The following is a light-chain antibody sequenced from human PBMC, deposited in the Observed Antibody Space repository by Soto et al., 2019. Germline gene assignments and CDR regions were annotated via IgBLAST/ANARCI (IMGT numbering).Light chain of an antibody. CDR2: AVS. CDR3: TSYTPSSTYV. V-gene: IGLV2-14*03. J-gene: IGLJ1*01. CDR1: SSHVGNYDY. Sequence: QSALTQPASVSGSPGQSITISCTGTSSHVGNYDYVSWYQQYPGKAPKLMIYAVSRRPSGVSNRFSGSKSGNTASLTISGLQAEDEADYYCTSYTPSSTYVFGTGTKLTVL.